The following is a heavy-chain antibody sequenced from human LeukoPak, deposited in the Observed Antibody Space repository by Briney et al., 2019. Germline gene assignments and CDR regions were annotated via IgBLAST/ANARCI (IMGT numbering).Heavy chain of an antibody. J-gene: IGHJ4*02. D-gene: IGHD1-1*01. CDR2: VYSDGSNS. CDR3: TRGANWAFDY. Sequence: GGSLRLSCTASGFTFNTYPMHWVRQAPGKGLVWVSRVYSDGSNSRHADSVKGRSTISRDNAKNTLYLQMNSLRVEDTAVYYCTRGANWAFDYWGQGTLVTVSS. V-gene: IGHV3-74*01. CDR1: GFTFNTYP.